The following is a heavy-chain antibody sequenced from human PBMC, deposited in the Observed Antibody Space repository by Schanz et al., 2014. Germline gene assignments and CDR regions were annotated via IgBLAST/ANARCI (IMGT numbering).Heavy chain of an antibody. CDR2: ISGSGGST. CDR3: ASPSGYSDYGTYFGF. D-gene: IGHD5-12*01. CDR1: GFTFRDYY. V-gene: IGHV3-23*04. J-gene: IGHJ4*02. Sequence: VQLVESGGGLVKPGGSLRLSCAASGFTFRDYYMSWIRQAPGKGLEWVSAISGSGGSTYYADSVKGRFTISRDNSKNTLYLQMNSLRTEDTAVYYCASPSGYSDYGTYFGFCGQGTLVNVSS.